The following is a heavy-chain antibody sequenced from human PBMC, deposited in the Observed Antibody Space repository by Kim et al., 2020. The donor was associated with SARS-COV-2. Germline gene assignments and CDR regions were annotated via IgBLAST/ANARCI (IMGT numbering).Heavy chain of an antibody. Sequence: GESLKISCKGSGYSFTSYWISWVRQMPGKGLEWMGRIEPSDSYTNYSPSFQGHVTISADKSISTAYLQWSSLKASDTAMYYCARAPYCSSTSCSRRNYYGMDVWGQGTTVTVSS. CDR2: IEPSDSYT. D-gene: IGHD2-2*01. J-gene: IGHJ6*02. CDR1: GYSFTSYW. V-gene: IGHV5-10-1*01. CDR3: ARAPYCSSTSCSRRNYYGMDV.